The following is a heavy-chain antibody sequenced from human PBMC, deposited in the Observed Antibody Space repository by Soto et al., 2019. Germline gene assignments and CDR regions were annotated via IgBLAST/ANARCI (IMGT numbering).Heavy chain of an antibody. CDR2: IYHSGRT. CDR1: GGSISSSNW. CDR3: AREGIYDFWSGAPLDY. V-gene: IGHV4-4*02. D-gene: IGHD3-3*01. Sequence: QVQLQESGPGLVKPSGTLSLTCAVSGGSISSSNWWSWVRQPPGKGLEGIGEIYHSGRTNYNPSLKSRLTISVDKSKIQFSLKLSSVTAADTAVYYCAREGIYDFWSGAPLDYWGQGTLVTVSS. J-gene: IGHJ4*02.